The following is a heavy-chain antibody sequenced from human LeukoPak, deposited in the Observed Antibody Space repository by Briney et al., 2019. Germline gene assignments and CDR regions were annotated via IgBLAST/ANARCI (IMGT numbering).Heavy chain of an antibody. CDR1: GGSISSGGYS. Sequence: SETLSLTCAVSGGSISSGGYSWSWIRQPPGKGLEWIEYIYHSGSTNYNPSLKSRVTISVDTSKNQFSLKLSSVTAADTAVYYCARGFEWELSYNWFDPWGQGTLVTVSS. D-gene: IGHD1-26*01. V-gene: IGHV4-30-2*01. CDR3: ARGFEWELSYNWFDP. J-gene: IGHJ5*02. CDR2: IYHSGST.